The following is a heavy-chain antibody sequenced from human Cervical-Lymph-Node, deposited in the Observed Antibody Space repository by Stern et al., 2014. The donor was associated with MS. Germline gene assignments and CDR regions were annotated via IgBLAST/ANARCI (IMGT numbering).Heavy chain of an antibody. CDR3: GRGGGYSSSPDPWVY. CDR1: GGTFSNYV. V-gene: IGHV1-69*12. J-gene: IGHJ4*02. CDR2: IIPIFGTA. Sequence: QVQLVQSGAEVKKPGSSVKVSCKASGGTFSNYVINWVRQAPGQGLEWMGGIIPIFGTANYAQKFQGRVTITADASTSTAYMKLSSLRSEDMAVYFCGRGGGYSSSPDPWVYGGQGTLVTVSS. D-gene: IGHD6-19*01.